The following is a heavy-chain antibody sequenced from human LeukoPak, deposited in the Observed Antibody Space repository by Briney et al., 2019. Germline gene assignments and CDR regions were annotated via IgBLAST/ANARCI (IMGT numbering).Heavy chain of an antibody. CDR2: MNPNSGNT. CDR1: GYTFTSYD. J-gene: IGHJ5*02. Sequence: ASVKVSCKASGYTFTSYDINWVRQATGQGLEWMGRMNPNSGNTGYAQKFQGRVTMTRNTSISTAYMELSSLRSEDTAVYYCARGDYNTRNFDVVVVPAAIPDWFDPWGQGTLVTVSS. CDR3: ARGDYNTRNFDVVVVPAAIPDWFDP. V-gene: IGHV1-8*01. D-gene: IGHD2-2*02.